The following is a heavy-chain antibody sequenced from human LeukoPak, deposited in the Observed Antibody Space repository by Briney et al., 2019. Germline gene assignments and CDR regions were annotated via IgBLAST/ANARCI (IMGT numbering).Heavy chain of an antibody. CDR1: GGSFSGYY. CDR3: ARGYGDYVSAPLFYDY. D-gene: IGHD4-17*01. J-gene: IGHJ4*02. Sequence: SETLSLTCAVYGGSFSGYYWSWIRQPPGKGLEWIGEINHSGSTNYNPSLKSRVIISVDTSKNQFSLKLSSVTAADTAVYYCARGYGDYVSAPLFYDYWGQGTLVTVSS. CDR2: INHSGST. V-gene: IGHV4-34*01.